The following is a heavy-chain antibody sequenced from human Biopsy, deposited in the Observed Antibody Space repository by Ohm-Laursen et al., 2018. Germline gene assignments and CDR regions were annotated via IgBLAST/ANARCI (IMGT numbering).Heavy chain of an antibody. V-gene: IGHV4-4*07. CDR2: IYSSGST. Sequence: GTLSLTCTVSGDPISSYYWSWIRQPAGKGLEWIGRIYSSGSTNYNPSLKSRVTLSMDTSKRQFSLKLSFVTAADTAVYYCARWTPEYDSSRYYLDAFDIWGQGTKVTVSS. J-gene: IGHJ3*02. D-gene: IGHD3-22*01. CDR1: GDPISSYY. CDR3: ARWTPEYDSSRYYLDAFDI.